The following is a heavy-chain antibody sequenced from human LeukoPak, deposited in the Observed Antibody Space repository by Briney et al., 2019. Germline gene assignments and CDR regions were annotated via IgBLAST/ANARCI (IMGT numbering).Heavy chain of an antibody. V-gene: IGHV1-2*02. CDR2: IGPHSTFT. CDR3: VREGEGPLSKDFDY. CDR1: GFTFTYHY. D-gene: IGHD2-21*01. J-gene: IGHJ4*02. Sequence: ASVKVCCKSAGFTFTYHYIHWVRQGPGQGLGWMGDIGPHSTFTSSPQEFRSRVTITRDASMRTAYMELTRLSADDTAVYYCVREGEGPLSKDFDYWGQGTLVTVSS.